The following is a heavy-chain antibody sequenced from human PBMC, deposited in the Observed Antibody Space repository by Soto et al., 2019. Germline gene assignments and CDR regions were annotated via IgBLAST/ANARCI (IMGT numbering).Heavy chain of an antibody. CDR3: ARVGDIVVVGPWFDP. Sequence: ASVKVSCKASGYTSTDYGISLVRQAPGQGLEWIGWISAYNGNTNNAQKLQDRVTMTTDSSTSTAYMELRSLRSDDTAVYYCARVGDIVVVGPWFDPWGQGTLVTVSS. J-gene: IGHJ5*02. CDR2: ISAYNGNT. CDR1: GYTSTDYG. V-gene: IGHV1-18*04. D-gene: IGHD2-2*01.